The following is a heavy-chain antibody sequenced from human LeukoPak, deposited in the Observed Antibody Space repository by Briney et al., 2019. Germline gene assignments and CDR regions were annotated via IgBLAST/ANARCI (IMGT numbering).Heavy chain of an antibody. D-gene: IGHD4-23*01. J-gene: IGHJ4*02. V-gene: IGHV3-21*01. CDR2: ISSSSSYI. Sequence: GGSLRLSCAASGFTFSSYSMNWVRQAPGKRLEWVSSISSSSSYIYYADSVKGRFAISRDNAKNSLYLQMNSLRAEDTAVYYCARDYGGNSGLDGYFDYWGQGTLVTVSS. CDR1: GFTFSSYS. CDR3: ARDYGGNSGLDGYFDY.